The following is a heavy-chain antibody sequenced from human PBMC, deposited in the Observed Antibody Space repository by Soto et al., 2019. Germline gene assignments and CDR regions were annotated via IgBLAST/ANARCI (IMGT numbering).Heavy chain of an antibody. CDR3: ARLTSYDSSGYYCY. CDR2: IYSGGST. D-gene: IGHD3-22*01. Sequence: PSETLSLTCAVSGAYVDSGGYSWSWVSQAPGKGLEWVSVIYSGGSTYYADSVKGRFTISRDNSKNTLYLQMNSLRAEDTAVYYCARLTSYDSSGYYCYWGQGTLVTVSS. V-gene: IGHV3-66*04. CDR1: GAYVDSGGYS. J-gene: IGHJ4*02.